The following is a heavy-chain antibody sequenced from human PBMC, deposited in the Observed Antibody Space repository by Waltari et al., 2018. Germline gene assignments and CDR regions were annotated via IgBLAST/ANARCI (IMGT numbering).Heavy chain of an antibody. D-gene: IGHD6-19*01. CDR3: ARDNQWVVNYFDS. Sequence: QVQLVESGGGVVHPGRSLRLSCEASGFPLRTYGMHWVRHAPGKGLEWCEIIWYDGTNKYYADSVKGRFTISRDNSKNTLYLQMNSLRTEDTAVYYCARDNQWVVNYFDSWGQGTLVTVSS. J-gene: IGHJ4*02. CDR2: IWYDGTNK. CDR1: GFPLRTYG. V-gene: IGHV3-33*01.